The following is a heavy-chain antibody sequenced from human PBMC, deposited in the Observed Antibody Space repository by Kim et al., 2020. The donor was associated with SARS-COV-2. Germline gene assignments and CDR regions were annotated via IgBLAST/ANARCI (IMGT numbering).Heavy chain of an antibody. J-gene: IGHJ5*01. Sequence: AESVKGRFTISRDNGRNSVYLQMNSLRVEDTAIYYCARFPINSGTYWFDSWGRGTVVTVSS. D-gene: IGHD1-26*01. CDR3: ARFPINSGTYWFDS. V-gene: IGHV3-11*03.